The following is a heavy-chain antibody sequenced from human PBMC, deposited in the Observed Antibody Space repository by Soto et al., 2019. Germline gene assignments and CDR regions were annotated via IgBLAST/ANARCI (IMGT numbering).Heavy chain of an antibody. V-gene: IGHV3-48*01. CDR1: GFILSDCA. CDR3: ARDLSWGSNWYYYMDV. D-gene: IGHD7-27*01. CDR2: ISSSSSVI. Sequence: PGGSLRLSCATSGFILSDCAMNWVRQAPGKGLKWVSYISSSSSVIDYADCVKGRFTVSRDNARNSLYLQMNSLRAEDTAVYYCARDLSWGSNWYYYMDVWGKGTTVTVSS. J-gene: IGHJ6*03.